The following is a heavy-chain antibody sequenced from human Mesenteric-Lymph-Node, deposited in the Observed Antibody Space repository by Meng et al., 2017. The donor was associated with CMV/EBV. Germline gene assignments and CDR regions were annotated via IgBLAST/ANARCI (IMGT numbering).Heavy chain of an antibody. V-gene: IGHV3-21*04. J-gene: IGHJ4*02. D-gene: IGHD6-6*01. CDR2: VSSASSYI. CDR1: GFTFSSYA. CDR3: AKDPVRPARPNYFDY. Sequence: GGSLRLSCAASGFTFSSYAMHWVRQAPGKGLEWVSSVSSASSYIFYADSVKGRFTISRDNAKNSLYLQMNSLRAEDTAVYYCAKDPVRPARPNYFDYWGQGTLVTVSS.